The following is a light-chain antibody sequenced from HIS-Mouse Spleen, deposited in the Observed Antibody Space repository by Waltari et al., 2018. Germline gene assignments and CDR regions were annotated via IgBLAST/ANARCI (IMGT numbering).Light chain of an antibody. CDR3: QQYDNLHRLT. V-gene: IGKV1-33*01. J-gene: IGKJ3*01. CDR1: QDISNY. CDR2: DAS. Sequence: DIQMTQSPSSLSASVGDRVTITCQASQDISNYLNWYQQKPGKAPKLLSYDASNLETGVPSRFSGKGSGTDFTFTISSLQPEDISTYYCQQYDNLHRLTFGPGTKVDIK.